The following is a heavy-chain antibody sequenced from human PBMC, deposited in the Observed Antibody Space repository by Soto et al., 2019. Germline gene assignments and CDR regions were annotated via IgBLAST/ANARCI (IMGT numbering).Heavy chain of an antibody. CDR1: GGSISSGGYY. Sequence: SETLSLTCTVSGGSISSGGYYWSWIRQHPGKGLEWIGYIYYSGSTYYNPSLKSRVTISVDTSKNQFSLRLSSVTAADTAVYYCARANGSGSYSWFDPSGQGTLVTVSS. J-gene: IGHJ5*02. CDR3: ARANGSGSYSWFDP. D-gene: IGHD3-10*01. V-gene: IGHV4-31*03. CDR2: IYYSGST.